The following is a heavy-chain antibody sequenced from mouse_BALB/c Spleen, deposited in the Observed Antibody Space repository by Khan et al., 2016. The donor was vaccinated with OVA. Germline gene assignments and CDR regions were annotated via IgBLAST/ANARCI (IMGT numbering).Heavy chain of an antibody. V-gene: IGHV5-15*02. D-gene: IGHD1-2*01. Sequence: EVELVESGGGLVQPGGSRKLSCAASGFTFSDYGMAWVRQAPGKGPEWVAFISDLAYTFYYADTVTGRFTLSRENAKHTLYMEMSSLRPGDTAMYYCARGGGTAPFAYWGQGTLVTVSA. CDR3: ARGGGTAPFAY. CDR1: GFTFSDYG. J-gene: IGHJ3*01. CDR2: ISDLAYTF.